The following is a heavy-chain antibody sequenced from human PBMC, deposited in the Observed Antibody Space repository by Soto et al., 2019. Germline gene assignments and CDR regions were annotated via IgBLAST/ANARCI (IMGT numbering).Heavy chain of an antibody. Sequence: QVQLQESGPGLVKPSETLSLTCTVSGGSISSYYWSWIRQPPGKGLEWIGYIYYSGSTNYNPSLKSRVTISVDTSKNQFSLKLSSVTAADTAVYYCARASGYSYGGFDPWGQGTLVTVSS. CDR2: IYYSGST. CDR1: GGSISSYY. CDR3: ARASGYSYGGFDP. J-gene: IGHJ5*02. D-gene: IGHD5-18*01. V-gene: IGHV4-59*01.